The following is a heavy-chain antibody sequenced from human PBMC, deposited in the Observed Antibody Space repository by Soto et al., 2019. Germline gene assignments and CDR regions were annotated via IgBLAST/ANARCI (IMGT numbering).Heavy chain of an antibody. Sequence: QVQLVESGGGVVQPGRSLRLSCAASGFTFSSYGMHWVRQAPGKGLEWVAVISYDGSNKYYADSVKGRFTISRDNSKNTLYLQMNSLRAEDTAVYYCAKGNWVRDDRGCMDVWGQGTTVTVSS. CDR2: ISYDGSNK. V-gene: IGHV3-30*18. CDR1: GFTFSSYG. CDR3: AKGNWVRDDRGCMDV. J-gene: IGHJ6*02. D-gene: IGHD3-10*01.